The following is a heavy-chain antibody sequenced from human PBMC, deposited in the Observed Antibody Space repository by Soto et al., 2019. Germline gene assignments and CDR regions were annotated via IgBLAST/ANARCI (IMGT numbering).Heavy chain of an antibody. V-gene: IGHV3-11*01. Sequence: QVQLVESGGGLVKPGGSLRLSCAASGLTFSDYDMSWIRQAPGKGLEWVSFVSSSGTTIYYADSVKGRFTISRDNAKNSLYLQMNSLRAEDTAVYYCARMGPRAARPSYWGQGTLVTVSS. CDR1: GLTFSDYD. CDR3: ARMGPRAARPSY. J-gene: IGHJ4*02. D-gene: IGHD6-6*01. CDR2: VSSSGTTI.